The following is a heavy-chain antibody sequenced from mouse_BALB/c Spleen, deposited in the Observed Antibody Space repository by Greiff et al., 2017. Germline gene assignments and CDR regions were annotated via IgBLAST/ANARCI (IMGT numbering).Heavy chain of an antibody. CDR1: GFYIKDTY. CDR2: IDPANGNT. CDR3: APDGEDYAMDY. V-gene: IGHV14-3*02. Sequence: VQLQQSGAELVKPGASVKLSCTVSGFYIKDTYMHWVKQRPEQGLVWIGRIDPANGNTKYDPKFQGKATITADTSSNTAYLQLSSLTSEDTAVYYCAPDGEDYAMDYWGQGTSVTVSS. J-gene: IGHJ4*01.